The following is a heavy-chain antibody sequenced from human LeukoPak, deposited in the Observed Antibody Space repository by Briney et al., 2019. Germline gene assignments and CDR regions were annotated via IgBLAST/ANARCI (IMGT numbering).Heavy chain of an antibody. J-gene: IGHJ4*02. CDR3: ARDRYYYDSSGHYRLDY. CDR1: GFTFSSYW. D-gene: IGHD3-22*01. Sequence: PGGSLRLSCAASGFTFSSYWMSWVRQAPGKGLEWVANIKQDGSEKYYVDSVKGRFTISRDNAKNSLYLQMNSLRAEDTAVYYCARDRYYYDSSGHYRLDYWGQGTLVTVSS. CDR2: IKQDGSEK. V-gene: IGHV3-7*01.